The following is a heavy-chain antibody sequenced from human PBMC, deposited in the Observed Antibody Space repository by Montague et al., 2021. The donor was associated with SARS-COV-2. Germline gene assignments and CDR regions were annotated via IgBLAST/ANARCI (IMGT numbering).Heavy chain of an antibody. D-gene: IGHD5-12*01. J-gene: IGHJ4*02. CDR2: VYHSGYT. Sequence: SETLSLTCSVSGFSISGGFYWAWIRQSPGKGPEWIGTVYHSGYTHYNPSLKCRVTVSIDTSKNQFSLTVTSVTAADTAVYFCARRGYTGSDYFDYWGQGTLVTVSS. CDR3: ARRGYTGSDYFDY. CDR1: GFSISGGFY. V-gene: IGHV4-38-2*01.